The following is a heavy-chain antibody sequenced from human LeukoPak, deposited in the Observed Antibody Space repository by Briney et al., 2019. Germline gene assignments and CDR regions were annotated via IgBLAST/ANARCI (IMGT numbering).Heavy chain of an antibody. J-gene: IGHJ4*02. CDR3: ARARGYDTRDFDY. Sequence: PGGSLRLSCAASGFTFSSYAMHWVRQAPGKGLGYVSAISSNGGSTYYANSVKGRFTISRDNSKNTLYLQMGSLRVEDMAVYYCARARGYDTRDFDYWGQGTLVTVSS. V-gene: IGHV3-64*01. CDR2: ISSNGGST. D-gene: IGHD6-13*01. CDR1: GFTFSSYA.